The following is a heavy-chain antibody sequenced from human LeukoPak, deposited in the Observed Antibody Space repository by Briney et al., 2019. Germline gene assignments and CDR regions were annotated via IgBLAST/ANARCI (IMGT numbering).Heavy chain of an antibody. CDR1: GGSISSYY. J-gene: IGHJ5*02. V-gene: IGHV4-4*07. D-gene: IGHD3-10*01. CDR2: IYTSGST. Sequence: SETLSLTCTVSGGSISSYYWSWIRQPAGKGLEWIGRIYTSGSTNYNPSLKSRVTMSVDTSKNQFSLKLSSVTAADTAVYYCARGITMVRGACWFDPWGQGTLVTVSS. CDR3: ARGITMVRGACWFDP.